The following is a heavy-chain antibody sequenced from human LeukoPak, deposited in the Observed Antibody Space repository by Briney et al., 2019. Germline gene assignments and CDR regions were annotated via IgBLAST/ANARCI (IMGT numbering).Heavy chain of an antibody. CDR3: ARGRGGSYHY. V-gene: IGHV3-74*01. D-gene: IGHD1-26*01. CDR2: INTEGSTT. J-gene: IGHJ4*02. Sequence: GGSLRLSCAASGFTFSNDWMHCVREAPGKGLVWVSRINTEGSTTTYADSVKGRFTISRDNAKNTLYLQMNSLRVEDTAVYYCARGRGGSYHYWGQGTLVTDSS. CDR1: GFTFSNDW.